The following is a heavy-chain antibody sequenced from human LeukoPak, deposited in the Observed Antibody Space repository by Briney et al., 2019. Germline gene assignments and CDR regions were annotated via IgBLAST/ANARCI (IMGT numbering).Heavy chain of an antibody. V-gene: IGHV3-23*01. CDR2: ISGGGVNT. J-gene: IGHJ4*02. D-gene: IGHD2-21*02. Sequence: PGGSLRLSCAASGFTFSSYAMTWVRQAPGKGLEWVSVISGGGVNTVYADSVKGRSTISRDNAKNSLYLQMNSLRDEDTAVYYCARAYCGGDCYFPPLDYWGQGTLVTVSS. CDR1: GFTFSSYA. CDR3: ARAYCGGDCYFPPLDY.